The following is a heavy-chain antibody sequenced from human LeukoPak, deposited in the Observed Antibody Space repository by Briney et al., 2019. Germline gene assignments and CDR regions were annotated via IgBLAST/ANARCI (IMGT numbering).Heavy chain of an antibody. CDR2: FSCGSHYI. Sequence: GGSLRLSCAASGFTFSDYYMSWIRQAPGKGLEWVSFFSCGSHYIYYADSLKGRFTISRANAKNSLYLQMNSLRADDTAVYYCARSGGPRGDAFDIWGQGTMVTVSS. V-gene: IGHV3-11*06. D-gene: IGHD6-25*01. CDR3: ARSGGPRGDAFDI. CDR1: GFTFSDYY. J-gene: IGHJ3*02.